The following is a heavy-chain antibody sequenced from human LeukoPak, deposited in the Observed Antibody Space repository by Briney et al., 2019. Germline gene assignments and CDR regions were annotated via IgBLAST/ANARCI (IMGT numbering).Heavy chain of an antibody. CDR3: ARGRGYSGYDPCYY. D-gene: IGHD5-12*01. J-gene: IGHJ4*02. CDR1: GGSISSYY. V-gene: IGHV4-59*01. Sequence: SQTLSLTCTVSGGSISSYYWSWIRQPPGKGVEWIGYIYYSGSTNYSPSLKSRVTISVDTSKNQFSLKLSSVTAADTAVYYCARGRGYSGYDPCYYWCQGTLVTVSS. CDR2: IYYSGST.